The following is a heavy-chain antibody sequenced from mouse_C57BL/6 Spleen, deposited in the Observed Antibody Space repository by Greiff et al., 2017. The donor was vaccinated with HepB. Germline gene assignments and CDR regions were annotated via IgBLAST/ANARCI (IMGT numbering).Heavy chain of an antibody. Sequence: QVQLQQPGAELVKPGASVKLSCKASGYTFTSYWMHWVKQRPGQGLEWIGMIHPNSGSTNYNEKFKSKATLTVDKSSSTAYMQLSSLTSEDSAVYYCAIELGRRNSFNYWGQGTTLTVSS. D-gene: IGHD4-1*01. J-gene: IGHJ2*01. CDR1: GYTFTSYW. CDR2: IHPNSGST. V-gene: IGHV1-64*01. CDR3: AIELGRRNSFNY.